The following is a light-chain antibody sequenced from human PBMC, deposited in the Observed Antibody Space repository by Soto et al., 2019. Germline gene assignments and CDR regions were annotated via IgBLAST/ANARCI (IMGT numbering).Light chain of an antibody. CDR3: VLYLGSGIVE. CDR2: NTK. V-gene: IGLV8-61*01. CDR1: SGSVSNSYY. Sequence: QAVVTQEPSFSVSPGGTVTLTCGLNSGSVSNSYYPSWYQQTPGQAPRTLIYNTKTRSPGVPDRFSGSILGNKAALTITGAQADDESHYYCVLYLGSGIVEFGGGTKLTVL. J-gene: IGLJ2*01.